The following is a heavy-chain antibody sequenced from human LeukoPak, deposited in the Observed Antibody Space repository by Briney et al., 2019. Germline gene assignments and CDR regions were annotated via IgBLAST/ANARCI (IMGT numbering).Heavy chain of an antibody. J-gene: IGHJ4*02. V-gene: IGHV4-59*08. CDR2: IYDSGTT. CDR1: GGSISTYS. CDR3: ATRMTTVDY. Sequence: SETLSLTCTVSGGSISTYSWSWLRQPPGKGLEWIGNIYDSGTTNYNPSLKSRVTISVDTTKNQFSLNLSSVTAADTAVYYCATRMTTVDYWGQGTLVTVSS. D-gene: IGHD4-17*01.